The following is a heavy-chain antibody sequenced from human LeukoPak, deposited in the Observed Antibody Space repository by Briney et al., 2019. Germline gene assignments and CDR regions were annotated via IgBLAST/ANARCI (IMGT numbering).Heavy chain of an antibody. CDR2: ISGSGGST. CDR1: GFTFSSYG. CDR3: AKLGDSSGWYRGFFDY. J-gene: IGHJ4*02. D-gene: IGHD6-19*01. Sequence: PGGSLRLSCAASGFTFSSYGRSWVRQAPGKGLEWVSAISGSGGSTYYASSVKGRFTISRDNAKNALYLQMNSLRAEDTAVYYCAKLGDSSGWYRGFFDYWGQGTVVSVS. V-gene: IGHV3-23*01.